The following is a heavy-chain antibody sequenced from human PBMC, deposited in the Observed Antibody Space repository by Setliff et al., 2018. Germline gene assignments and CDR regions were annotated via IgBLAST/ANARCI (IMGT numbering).Heavy chain of an antibody. J-gene: IGHJ3*02. CDR3: AREMCVGGDCGSDAFDI. V-gene: IGHV3-21*01. D-gene: IGHD2-21*02. CDR2: ISSSSSYI. CDR1: GFTFSSYS. Sequence: GGSLRLSCAASGFTFSSYSMNWVRQAPGKGLEWVSSISSSSSYIYYADSVKGRFTISRDNDENSLYLQIHSLRAEDTAVYYCAREMCVGGDCGSDAFDIWGQGTMVTVSS.